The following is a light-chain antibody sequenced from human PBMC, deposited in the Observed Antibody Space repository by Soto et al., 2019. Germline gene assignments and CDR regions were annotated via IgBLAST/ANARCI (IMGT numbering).Light chain of an antibody. Sequence: QSALTQPASVSGSPGQSITISCTGTSSDVGSYNLVSWYQQHPGKAPKLMIYEGSKRPSGVSNRFSGSKSGNTASLTISGLQAEDEANYYCCSYAGSILYVFGTGNKVTVL. CDR1: SSDVGSYNL. J-gene: IGLJ1*01. CDR3: CSYAGSILYV. CDR2: EGS. V-gene: IGLV2-23*01.